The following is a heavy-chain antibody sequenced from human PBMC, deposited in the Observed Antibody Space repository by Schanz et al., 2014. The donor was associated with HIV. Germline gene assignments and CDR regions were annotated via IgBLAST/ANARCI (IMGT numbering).Heavy chain of an antibody. J-gene: IGHJ4*02. Sequence: EVQLLESGGGLVQPGESLRLSCAVSGFRFSSHAMTWVRQAPGKGLEWVSAISGSGDITYYADSVKGRFTISRDNSKNTVYLQMDSLRAEDTAVYYCEKDLLSRYCSGGSCYSSYWGQGTLVTVSS. CDR1: GFRFSSHA. D-gene: IGHD2-15*01. CDR2: ISGSGDIT. V-gene: IGHV3-23*01. CDR3: EKDLLSRYCSGGSCYSSY.